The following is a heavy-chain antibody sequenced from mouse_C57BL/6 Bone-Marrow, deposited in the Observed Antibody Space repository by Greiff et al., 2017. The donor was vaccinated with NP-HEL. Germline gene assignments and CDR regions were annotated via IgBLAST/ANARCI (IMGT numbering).Heavy chain of an antibody. V-gene: IGHV1-53*01. CDR3: AREDGAFDD. Sequence: HVQLKQSGTELVKPGASVKLSCKASGYTFTSYWMHWVKQRPGQGLEWIGNINPSNGGTNYNDKFKGKATLTVDKSSSTAYMQLSSLTSEDSAGYYCAREDGAFDDWGQGTTLTVSS. J-gene: IGHJ2*01. CDR2: INPSNGGT. CDR1: GYTFTSYW. D-gene: IGHD2-3*01.